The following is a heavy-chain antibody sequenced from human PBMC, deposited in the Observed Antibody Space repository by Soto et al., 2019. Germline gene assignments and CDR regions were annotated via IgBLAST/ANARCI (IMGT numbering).Heavy chain of an antibody. CDR2: MNPNSRNT. CDR3: ARRGEKKYYDFWSGYLSPDYYYYYYMDV. D-gene: IGHD3-3*01. CDR1: GYTFTSYD. J-gene: IGHJ6*03. V-gene: IGHV1-8*01. Sequence: ASVKVSCKASGYTFTSYDINWVRQATGQGLEWMGWMNPNSRNTGYAQKFQGRVTMTRNTSISTAYMELCSLSSEDTAVYYCARRGEKKYYDFWSGYLSPDYYYYYYMDVWGKGTTVTVSS.